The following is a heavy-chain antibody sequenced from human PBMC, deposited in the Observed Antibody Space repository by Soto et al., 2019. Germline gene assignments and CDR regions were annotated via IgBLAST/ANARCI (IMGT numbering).Heavy chain of an antibody. CDR1: GGSVFSSSSY. Sequence: SETLSLTCTVTGGSVFSSSSYWAWIRQSPGKGLEWIGQIFYNGKTYYSPSLGSRVTMSVDSSQNQFSLKLLSVTAADTAIYYCARSGVTGIVIPSHWFDPWGQGTLVTVSS. J-gene: IGHJ5*02. V-gene: IGHV4-39*07. CDR2: IFYNGKT. CDR3: ARSGVTGIVIPSHWFDP. D-gene: IGHD2-21*02.